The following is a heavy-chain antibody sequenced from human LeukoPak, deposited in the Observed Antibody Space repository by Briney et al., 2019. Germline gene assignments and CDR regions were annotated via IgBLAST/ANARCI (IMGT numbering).Heavy chain of an antibody. CDR1: GDSISSYH. CDR3: VRENRDDGDSRGGFCYL. V-gene: IGHV4-4*07. CDR2: IHASGSS. J-gene: IGHJ1*01. Sequence: SETLSLTCTVSGDSISSYHWNWIRQFAGKGREWVGRIHASGSSNYLPSLKRRVTMSLDTSKMQLSLRLNSVTAAGTAVYYCVRENRDDGDSRGGFCYLWGQGTPVSVSS. D-gene: IGHD4-17*01.